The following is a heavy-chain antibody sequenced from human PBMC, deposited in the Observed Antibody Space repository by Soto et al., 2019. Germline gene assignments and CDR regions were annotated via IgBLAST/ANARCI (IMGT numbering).Heavy chain of an antibody. J-gene: IGHJ4*02. CDR2: IDNSGTRT. Sequence: EVQLLESGGXXVQPGQSLRLSCAASPVGFSGLGMSWVRQAPGKGLEWVSTIDNSGTRTHYADSVKGRFTISRDTSKYTLDLQMDYLRAEDTALYHCVSWLSAHFDYWGRGTLVTVSS. D-gene: IGHD6-19*01. CDR3: VSWLSAHFDY. CDR1: PVGFSGLG. V-gene: IGHV3-23*05.